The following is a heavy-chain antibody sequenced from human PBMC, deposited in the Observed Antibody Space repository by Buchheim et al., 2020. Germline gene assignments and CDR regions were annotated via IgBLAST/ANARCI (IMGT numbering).Heavy chain of an antibody. Sequence: DVVLSESGGGLVQPGGSLRLSCAASEFSVSTYAMSWVRQAPGQGLEWVSSINNGAYYADSVKGRFTISRDNSKNTLYLHMNSLRADDTAVYYCTKGYVRSLDYWGQGTL. J-gene: IGHJ4*02. CDR1: EFSVSTYA. D-gene: IGHD2-15*01. CDR2: INNGA. V-gene: IGHV3-23*05. CDR3: TKGYVRSLDY.